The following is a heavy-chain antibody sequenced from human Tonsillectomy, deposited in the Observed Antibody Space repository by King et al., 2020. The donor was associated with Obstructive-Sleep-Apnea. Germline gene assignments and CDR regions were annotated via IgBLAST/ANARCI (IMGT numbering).Heavy chain of an antibody. Sequence: QLQESGPGLVKPSQTLSLTCTVSGGSINRGDYYWAWIRQPPGKGLEWIGFIYHSGSTYFNPSLRSRVTVSIDTSRNQFSLNLNSVTAADTAVYFWARWRGGSGNIDSWGQGILVTVSS. D-gene: IGHD3-10*01. V-gene: IGHV4-30-4*01. CDR2: IYHSGST. CDR3: ARWRGGSGNIDS. J-gene: IGHJ4*02. CDR1: GGSINRGDYY.